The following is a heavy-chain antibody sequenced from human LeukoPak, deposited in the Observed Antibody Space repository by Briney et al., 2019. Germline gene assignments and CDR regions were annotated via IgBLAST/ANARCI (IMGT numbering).Heavy chain of an antibody. J-gene: IGHJ4*02. CDR3: ARVSPQTTPFDY. D-gene: IGHD1-7*01. CDR1: GGSFSGYY. Sequence: SETLSLTCAVYGGSFSGYYWSWIRQPPGKGLEWIGEINHGGSTNYNPSLKSRVTISVDTSKNQFSLKLSSVTAADTAVYYCARVSPQTTPFDYWGQGTLVTVSS. CDR2: INHGGST. V-gene: IGHV4-34*01.